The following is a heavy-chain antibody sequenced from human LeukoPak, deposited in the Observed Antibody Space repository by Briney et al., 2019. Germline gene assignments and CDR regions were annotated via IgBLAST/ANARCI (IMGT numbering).Heavy chain of an antibody. CDR2: IYYSVST. CDR3: ARRPGEYGGNDFDY. V-gene: IGHV4-39*01. Sequence: PSETLSLTCTVSGGSINSRSDYWGWIRQPPGKGLEWIVSIYYSVSTHYNPSLKSRVTMSIDTSKNQFSLRLSSVTAADTAVYYCARRPGEYGGNDFDYWGQGTLVTVSS. D-gene: IGHD4/OR15-4a*01. J-gene: IGHJ4*02. CDR1: GGSINSRSDY.